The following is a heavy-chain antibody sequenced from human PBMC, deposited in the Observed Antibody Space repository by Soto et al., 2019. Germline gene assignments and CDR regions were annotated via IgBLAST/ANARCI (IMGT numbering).Heavy chain of an antibody. CDR3: ATARPYYDSSGYYSDAFDI. V-gene: IGHV1-24*01. D-gene: IGHD3-22*01. CDR2: FDPEDGET. Sequence: GPSVKVSCKVSGYTLTELSMHWVRQAPGKGLEWMGGFDPEDGETIYAQKFQGRVTMTEDTSTDTAYMELSSLRSEDTAVYYCATARPYYDSSGYYSDAFDICGQRTMVTVSS. J-gene: IGHJ3*02. CDR1: GYTLTELS.